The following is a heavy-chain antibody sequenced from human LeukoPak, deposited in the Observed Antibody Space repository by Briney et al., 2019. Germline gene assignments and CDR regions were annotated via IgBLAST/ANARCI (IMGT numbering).Heavy chain of an antibody. CDR2: IIPIFGTA. D-gene: IGHD3-3*01. J-gene: IGHJ3*02. Sequence: SVKVSCKASGGTFSSYAISWVRQAPGQGLEWMGGIIPIFGTANYAQKFQGRVTITTDESTSTAYMELSSLRSEDTPVYYCARDLTVLRPRPSAFDIWGQGTMVTVSS. CDR1: GGTFSSYA. CDR3: ARDLTVLRPRPSAFDI. V-gene: IGHV1-69*05.